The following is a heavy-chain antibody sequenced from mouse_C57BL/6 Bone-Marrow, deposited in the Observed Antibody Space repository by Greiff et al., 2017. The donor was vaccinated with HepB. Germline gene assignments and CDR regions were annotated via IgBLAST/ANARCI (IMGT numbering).Heavy chain of an antibody. CDR3: ARGDYEPFDY. CDR2: IDPSDSYT. Sequence: QVQLQQPGAELVKPGASVKLSCKASGYTFTSYWMQWVKQRPGQGLEWIGEIDPSDSYTNYNQKFKGKATLTVDTSSSTAYMQLSSRTSEDAAFYYCARGDYEPFDYWGQGTTLTVSA. J-gene: IGHJ2*01. CDR1: GYTFTSYW. D-gene: IGHD2-4*01. V-gene: IGHV1-50*01.